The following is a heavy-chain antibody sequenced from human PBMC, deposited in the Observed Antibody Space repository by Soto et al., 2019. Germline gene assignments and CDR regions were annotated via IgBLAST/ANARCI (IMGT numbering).Heavy chain of an antibody. D-gene: IGHD2-15*01. CDR2: IRSKANNYAT. CDR1: GFNFSGSV. CDR3: SRLVV. V-gene: IGHV3-73*01. Sequence: QPGGSLRLSCAASGFNFSGSVIHWVRQASGKGLEWVGRIRSKANNYATGYAASVKGRFTISRDDSKNTAYLQMNSLKSEDTAVYYCSRLVVWGQGSLVTVSS. J-gene: IGHJ4*02.